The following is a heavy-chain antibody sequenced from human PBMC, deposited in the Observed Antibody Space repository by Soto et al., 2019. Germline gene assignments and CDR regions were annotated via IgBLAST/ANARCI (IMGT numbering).Heavy chain of an antibody. CDR3: AKGGGSCCFDN. D-gene: IGHD2-15*01. CDR2: ISSGSSNI. Sequence: PGGSLRLSCAASGFAFRSYNMNWVRQAPGKGLEWVASISSGSSNIYYADSVKGRFTISRDNAKNSLFLQMDSLRAEDSAVYYCAKGGGSCCFDNWGQGTLVTVSS. CDR1: GFAFRSYN. V-gene: IGHV3-21*01. J-gene: IGHJ4*02.